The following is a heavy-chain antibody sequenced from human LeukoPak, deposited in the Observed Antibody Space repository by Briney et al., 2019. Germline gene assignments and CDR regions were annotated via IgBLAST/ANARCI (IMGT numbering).Heavy chain of an antibody. CDR3: AKSDYNFNDPYYFDR. CDR1: GFSFSDYA. Sequence: GGSLRPSCAASGFSFSDYAMAWVRQVPRKGLEWVSTISGGGADRDYADSVKGRFTISRDNSKNTLYLQMTGLRVDDTAVYYCAKSDYNFNDPYYFDRWGQGTLVTVSS. J-gene: IGHJ4*02. V-gene: IGHV3-23*01. CDR2: ISGGGADR. D-gene: IGHD1-20*01.